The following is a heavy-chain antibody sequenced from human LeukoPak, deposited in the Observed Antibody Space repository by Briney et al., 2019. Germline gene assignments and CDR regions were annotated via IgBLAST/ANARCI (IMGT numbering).Heavy chain of an antibody. V-gene: IGHV3-53*01. CDR1: GLTVNDNY. CDR2: MFPDGRT. CDR3: ARTNPVYGDYDY. Sequence: GGSLRLSCLVSGLTVNDNYMSWVRQAPGKGLQWVSVMFPDGRTFYGDSVRGRFTISRDLARNTLLQQKNSLRADDTAVHYCARTNPVYGDYDYWGQGTLVTVSS. D-gene: IGHD4-17*01. J-gene: IGHJ4*02.